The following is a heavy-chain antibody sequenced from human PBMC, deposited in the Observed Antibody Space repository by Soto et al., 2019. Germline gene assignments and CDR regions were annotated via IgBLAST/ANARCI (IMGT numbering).Heavy chain of an antibody. Sequence: QVQLVESGGGVVQPGGSLRLSCAASGFTFSSYGMHWVRQAPGKGLEWVSAICSDGSNKYYADSVKGRFTISRDNSKNSLYLQMNSLRAEDTAVYYCARVIPDAGIGAFDIWGQGTMVTVSS. V-gene: IGHV3-33*01. J-gene: IGHJ3*02. CDR2: ICSDGSNK. D-gene: IGHD6-13*01. CDR3: ARVIPDAGIGAFDI. CDR1: GFTFSSYG.